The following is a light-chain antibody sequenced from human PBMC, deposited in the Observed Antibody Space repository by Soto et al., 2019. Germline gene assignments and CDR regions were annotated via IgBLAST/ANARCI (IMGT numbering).Light chain of an antibody. CDR1: RRDVGSYNL. V-gene: IGLV2-23*02. J-gene: IGLJ3*02. CDR2: EVS. CDR3: CPYAGSSTLV. Sequence: QSVLTHPASMSGSPGQSITISCTGTRRDVGSYNLVSWYQQHPGKAPKLMIYEVSKRPSGVSNRFSGSKSGNTASLTISGLQAEDEADYYCCPYAGSSTLVFGGGTQLTVL.